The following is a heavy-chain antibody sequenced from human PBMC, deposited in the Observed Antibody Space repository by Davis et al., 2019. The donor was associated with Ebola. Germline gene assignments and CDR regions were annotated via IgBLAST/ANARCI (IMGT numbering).Heavy chain of an antibody. CDR1: GFTLTNYA. J-gene: IGHJ4*02. Sequence: ASVKVSCKASGFTLTNYAIHWVRQAPGQRLEWMGWVHGGNGNTKYSQRFQGRVTITTDTSASTAYLDLSSLRSDDTAVFYCARSTFGYNSGWYADYWGQGTLVTVSS. CDR2: VHGGNGNT. D-gene: IGHD6-19*01. CDR3: ARSTFGYNSGWYADY. V-gene: IGHV1-3*01.